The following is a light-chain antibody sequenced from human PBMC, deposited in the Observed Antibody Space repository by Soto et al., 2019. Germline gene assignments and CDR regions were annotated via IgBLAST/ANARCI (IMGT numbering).Light chain of an antibody. CDR2: ATS. CDR1: QSVSSNY. CDR3: QQYGDYNSPRYS. Sequence: EIVLTQSPGTLSLSPGDRVTRSCRASQSVSSNYLACYQQRPGQAPRLLIYATSSRATGIPDRFRRSGSGTDFTLTISRLEPEDFAMYYCQQYGDYNSPRYSFGQGTRLEI. V-gene: IGKV3-20*01. J-gene: IGKJ2*03.